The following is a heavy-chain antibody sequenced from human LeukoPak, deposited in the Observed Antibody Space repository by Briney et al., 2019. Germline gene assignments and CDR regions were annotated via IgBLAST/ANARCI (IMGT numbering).Heavy chain of an antibody. Sequence: ASVRVSCKASGGTFSSYAISWVRQAPGQGLEWMGGIIPIFGTANYAQKFQGRVTITADKSTSTAYMELSSLRSEDTAVYYCARDLPYYDFWSGEGGANWFDPWGQGTLVTVSS. CDR3: ARDLPYYDFWSGEGGANWFDP. V-gene: IGHV1-69*06. D-gene: IGHD3-3*01. CDR2: IIPIFGTA. CDR1: GGTFSSYA. J-gene: IGHJ5*02.